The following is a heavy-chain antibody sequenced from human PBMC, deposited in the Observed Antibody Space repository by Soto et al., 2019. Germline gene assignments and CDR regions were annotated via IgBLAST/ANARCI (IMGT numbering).Heavy chain of an antibody. V-gene: IGHV4-59*01. CDR1: GGSISKDY. J-gene: IGHJ5*01. Sequence: SEALSVTCIVSGGSISKDYWSWIRQPPGKGLEWIGHIYYKGSTDYNPSLKSRVTISRDTSKSQFSLNLTSVTAADTAVYYCARGADCSIPSCTGNWFASWGQGIQVTVSS. D-gene: IGHD2-2*01. CDR2: IYYKGST. CDR3: ARGADCSIPSCTGNWFAS.